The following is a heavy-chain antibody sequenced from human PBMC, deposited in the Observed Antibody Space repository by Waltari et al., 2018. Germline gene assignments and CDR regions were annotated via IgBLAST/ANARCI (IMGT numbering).Heavy chain of an antibody. Sequence: QLQLQESGPGLVKPSETLSLTCTVSGGSISSSSYYWGWIRQPPGKGLEWIGSIYYSGSTYYIPSLKSRVTISVDTSKNQFSLKLSSVTAADTAVYSCARVYSGSPGVDPWGQGTLVTVSS. J-gene: IGHJ5*02. CDR3: ARVYSGSPGVDP. CDR1: GGSISSSSYY. V-gene: IGHV4-39*01. D-gene: IGHD1-26*01. CDR2: IYYSGST.